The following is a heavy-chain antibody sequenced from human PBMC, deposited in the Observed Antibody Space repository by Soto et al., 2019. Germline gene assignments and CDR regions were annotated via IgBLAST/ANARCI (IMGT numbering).Heavy chain of an antibody. J-gene: IGHJ6*02. CDR3: ARDSPPSFV. V-gene: IGHV1-18*01. Sequence: QVQLVQSGAEVKKPGASVKVSCKASGYTFTSYAISWVRQAPGQGLEWRGWISAYNGNTNYAQKHQARVTTTTATPTSTAYMAPRGLRSNVTAVYYSARDSPPSFVWGQGTTVTVSS. CDR2: ISAYNGNT. CDR1: GYTFTSYA.